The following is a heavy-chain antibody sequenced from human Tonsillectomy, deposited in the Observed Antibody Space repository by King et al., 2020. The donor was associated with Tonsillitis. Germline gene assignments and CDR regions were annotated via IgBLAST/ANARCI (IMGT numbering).Heavy chain of an antibody. CDR2: ISSSGCTI. CDR3: ARVYNYYYMDV. Sequence: LQLVQSGGGLVQPGGSLRLSCAASGFTFSSYEMNWVRQAPGKGLECVAYISSSGCTIYYADSVNGRFTISRDNAKNSLYLQMNSLRAEDTAVYYCARVYNYYYMDVWGKGTTVTVSS. J-gene: IGHJ6*03. CDR1: GFTFSSYE. V-gene: IGHV3-48*03.